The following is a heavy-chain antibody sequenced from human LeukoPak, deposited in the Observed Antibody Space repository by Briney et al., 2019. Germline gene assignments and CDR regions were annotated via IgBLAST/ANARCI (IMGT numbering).Heavy chain of an antibody. CDR2: INPNSGGT. Sequence: GASVKVSCKASGYTFTGYYLHWVRQAPGQGLEWMGWINPNSGGTNYAQKFQGRVTMTRDTSISTVYMELRSLTSEDTAVYYCARSFARYDIFNGYHGRPFDDWGQGTLVTVSS. V-gene: IGHV1-2*02. D-gene: IGHD3-9*01. CDR1: GYTFTGYY. CDR3: ARSFARYDIFNGYHGRPFDD. J-gene: IGHJ4*02.